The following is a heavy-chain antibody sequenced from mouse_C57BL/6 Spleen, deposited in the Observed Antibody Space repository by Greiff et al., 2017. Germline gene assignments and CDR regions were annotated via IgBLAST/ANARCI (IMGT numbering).Heavy chain of an antibody. CDR2: INPNYGTT. J-gene: IGHJ4*01. D-gene: IGHD3-2*02. V-gene: IGHV1-39*01. CDR3: ARAAQATKASYYAMDY. CDR1: GYSFTDYN. Sequence: EVQWVESGPELVKPGASVKISCKASGYSFTDYNMNWVKQSNGKSLEWIGVINPNYGTTSYNQKFKGKATLTVDQSSSTAYMQLNSLTSEDSAVYYCARAAQATKASYYAMDYWGQGTSVTVSS.